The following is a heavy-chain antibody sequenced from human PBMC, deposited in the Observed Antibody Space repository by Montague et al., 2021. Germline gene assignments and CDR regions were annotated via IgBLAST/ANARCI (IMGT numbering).Heavy chain of an antibody. CDR3: ARYEVASSRSSIDY. CDR1: GFTFSYYS. D-gene: IGHD6-6*01. V-gene: IGHV3-21*01. CDR2: IDSSSSYI. J-gene: IGHJ4*02. Sequence: SLSLSCAASGFTFSYYSMLWVRQAPGQGLQWVSSIDSSSSYIFYVDSLKGRFTISRDNAKNSLSLQINSLSADDTGVYYCARYEVASSRSSIDYWGRGTLVTVSS.